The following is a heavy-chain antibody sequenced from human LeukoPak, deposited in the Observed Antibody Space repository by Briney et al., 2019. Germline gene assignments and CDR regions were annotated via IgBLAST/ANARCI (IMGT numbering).Heavy chain of an antibody. V-gene: IGHV3-74*01. CDR1: GFTFNNYW. CDR3: AIGVVITTAFDN. D-gene: IGHD3-22*01. CDR2: INSDGSSA. J-gene: IGHJ4*02. Sequence: PGGSLRLSCAASGFTFNNYWMHWVRQAPGKGLVWVSGINSDGSSATYADSVKGRFTISRDNAKSTLYLETNSLRAEDMAVYYCAIGVVITTAFDNWGQGTLVTVSS.